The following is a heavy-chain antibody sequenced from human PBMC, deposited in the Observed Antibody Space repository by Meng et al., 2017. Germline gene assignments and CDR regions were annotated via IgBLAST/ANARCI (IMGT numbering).Heavy chain of an antibody. Sequence: QVAVVESGGGLVKPGGSLRLSCAASGFTFSNAWMSWVRQAPGKGLEWVAVIWYDGSNKYYADSVKGRFTISRDNSKNTLYLQMNSLRAEDTAVYYCARLISSSPQNYWYFDLWGRGTLVTVSS. V-gene: IGHV3-33*08. CDR3: ARLISSSPQNYWYFDL. D-gene: IGHD6-6*01. J-gene: IGHJ2*01. CDR1: GFTFSNAW. CDR2: IWYDGSNK.